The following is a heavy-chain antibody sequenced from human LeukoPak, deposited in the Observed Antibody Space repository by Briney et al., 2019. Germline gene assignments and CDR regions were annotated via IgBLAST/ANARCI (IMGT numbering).Heavy chain of an antibody. CDR1: GFALYKYN. D-gene: IGHD6-25*01. V-gene: IGHV1-18*04. CDR2: ITAFNGNT. CDR3: AATFAAFDY. Sequence: GASVKVSCKASGFALYKYNIVWVRQAPGQGLEWVGWITAFNGNTNYAQKLLGRVTMTTDTSTSTAYMELRSLRSDDTAVYYCAATFAAFDYWGQGTLVTVSS. J-gene: IGHJ4*02.